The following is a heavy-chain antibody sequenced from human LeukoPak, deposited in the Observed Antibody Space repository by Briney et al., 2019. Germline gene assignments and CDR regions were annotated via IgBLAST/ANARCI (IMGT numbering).Heavy chain of an antibody. D-gene: IGHD5-24*01. Sequence: PSETLSLTCTVSGGSINSYYWSWIRQPPGKGLEWIGYLYYSGSTNYSPSPKSRVTTSVDTSKNQFSLKLSSVTAADTDVYYCARISGGAGYNSNWFDPWGQGTLVTVSS. J-gene: IGHJ5*02. CDR3: ARISGGAGYNSNWFDP. V-gene: IGHV4-59*08. CDR2: LYYSGST. CDR1: GGSINSYY.